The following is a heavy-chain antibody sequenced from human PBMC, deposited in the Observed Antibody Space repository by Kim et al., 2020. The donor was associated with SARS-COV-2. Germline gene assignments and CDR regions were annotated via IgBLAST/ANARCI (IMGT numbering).Heavy chain of an antibody. D-gene: IGHD6-13*01. Sequence: ASVKVSCKASGYTFTSYAMNCVRQAPGQGLEWMGWINTNTGNPTYAQGFTGRFVFSLDTSVSTAYLQISSLKAEDTAVYYCARVIAAAGANAFDIWGQGQWSPSLQ. V-gene: IGHV7-4-1*02. CDR1: GYTFTSYA. CDR3: ARVIAAAGANAFDI. CDR2: INTNTGNP. J-gene: IGHJ3*02.